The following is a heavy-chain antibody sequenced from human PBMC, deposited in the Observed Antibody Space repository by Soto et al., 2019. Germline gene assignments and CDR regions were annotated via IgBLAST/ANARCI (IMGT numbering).Heavy chain of an antibody. Sequence: GGSLRLSCAASGFTFSSYAMSWVRQAPGKGLEWVSAISGSDGSTYYADSVKGRFTISRDNSKNTLYLQMNSLRAEDTAVYYCAKDRYYGSGSYWRYYFDYWGQGTLVTVSS. CDR2: ISGSDGST. CDR1: GFTFSSYA. CDR3: AKDRYYGSGSYWRYYFDY. J-gene: IGHJ4*02. D-gene: IGHD3-10*01. V-gene: IGHV3-23*01.